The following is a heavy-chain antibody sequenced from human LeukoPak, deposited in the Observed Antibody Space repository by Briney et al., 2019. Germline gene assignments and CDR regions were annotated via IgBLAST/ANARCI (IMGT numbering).Heavy chain of an antibody. Sequence: ASVKVSCTASGHSFTSYYMHWVRQAPGQGLEWMGIINPSGGSTSYAQKFQGRVTLTRDTSTTTVYMELSSLRSEGTAVYYCAREVAAAGAFDIWGQGTMVTVSS. CDR3: AREVAAAGAFDI. CDR2: INPSGGST. J-gene: IGHJ3*02. V-gene: IGHV1-46*01. D-gene: IGHD6-13*01. CDR1: GHSFTSYY.